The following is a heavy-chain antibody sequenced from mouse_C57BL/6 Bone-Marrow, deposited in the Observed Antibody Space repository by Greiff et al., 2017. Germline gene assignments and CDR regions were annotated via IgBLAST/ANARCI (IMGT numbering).Heavy chain of an antibody. V-gene: IGHV1-82*01. Sequence: QVQLQQSGPELVKPGASVKISCKASGYAFSSSWMNWVQQRPGKGLEWIGRIYPGGGDTNYNGKFKGKATLTADKSTSTAYMQLSSLTSEDSAVYFCARGGLLRRWGQGTTLTVSS. CDR2: IYPGGGDT. J-gene: IGHJ2*01. D-gene: IGHD1-2*01. CDR1: GYAFSSSW. CDR3: ARGGLLRR.